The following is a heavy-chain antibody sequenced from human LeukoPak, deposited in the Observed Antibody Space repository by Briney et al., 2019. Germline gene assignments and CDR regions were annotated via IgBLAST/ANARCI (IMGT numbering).Heavy chain of an antibody. Sequence: GASVKVSCKASGYTFNGQYIHWVRQAPGQGLEWMGWINPNSGGTNYAQKFQGRVTMTWDTSISTAYMELSRLRSDDTAVYYCARDLRSPWGRAFDIWGQGTMVTVSS. CDR3: ARDLRSPWGRAFDI. V-gene: IGHV1-2*02. CDR2: INPNSGGT. D-gene: IGHD3-16*01. J-gene: IGHJ3*02. CDR1: GYTFNGQY.